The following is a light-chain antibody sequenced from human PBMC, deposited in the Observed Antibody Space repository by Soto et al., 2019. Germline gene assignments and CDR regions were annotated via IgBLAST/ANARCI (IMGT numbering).Light chain of an antibody. V-gene: IGKV3-15*01. CDR3: QQYNNWPSMYT. Sequence: EIVMTQSPATLSVSPGERATLSCRASHSVSSNLAWYQQKPGQAPRLLIYGASTRATGIPVRFSGSGSGTEITLTISSLQSEDFAVYYCQQYNNWPSMYTFGQGTKLEIK. CDR2: GAS. J-gene: IGKJ2*01. CDR1: HSVSSN.